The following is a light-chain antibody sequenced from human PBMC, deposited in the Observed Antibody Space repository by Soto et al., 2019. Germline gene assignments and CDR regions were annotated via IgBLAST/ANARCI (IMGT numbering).Light chain of an antibody. CDR2: AAS. J-gene: IGKJ1*01. CDR3: QQSYSTPWT. Sequence: DIQMTQSPSSLSASVGDRVTITCRASQSISNFLNWYQQKPGKDPKLLIYAASSLQSGVPSRFSGSGSGTEFTLTISSLQPEDFATYYCQQSYSTPWTFGQGTKVEIK. CDR1: QSISNF. V-gene: IGKV1-39*01.